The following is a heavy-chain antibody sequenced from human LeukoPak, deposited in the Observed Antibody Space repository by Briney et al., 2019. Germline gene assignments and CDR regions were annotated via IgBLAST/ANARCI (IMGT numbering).Heavy chain of an antibody. CDR1: GFTFSTYI. CDR2: ISSSSGTI. Sequence: GSLRLSCAASGFTFSTYIMNWVRQAPGKGLEWVSYISSSSGTIYYADSVKGRFTISRDNAKNSLYLQMNSLRAEDTAIYYCARNFDCWGQGTLVTVSS. V-gene: IGHV3-48*04. J-gene: IGHJ4*02. CDR3: ARNFDC.